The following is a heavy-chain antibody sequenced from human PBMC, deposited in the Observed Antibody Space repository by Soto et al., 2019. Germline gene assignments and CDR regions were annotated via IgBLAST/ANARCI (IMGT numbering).Heavy chain of an antibody. D-gene: IGHD4-17*01. Sequence: GGSLRLSCVASGFTFSRYNIHWVRQVPGKGREWVAYVNTSGDTVFYADSVEGRLAISRDVATNSVHLQMNSLRAEDTAVYYCARDRVTTVTDYYYGMDVWGQGTTVTVSS. CDR1: GFTFSRYN. CDR3: ARDRVTTVTDYYYGMDV. V-gene: IGHV3-48*01. CDR2: VNTSGDTV. J-gene: IGHJ6*02.